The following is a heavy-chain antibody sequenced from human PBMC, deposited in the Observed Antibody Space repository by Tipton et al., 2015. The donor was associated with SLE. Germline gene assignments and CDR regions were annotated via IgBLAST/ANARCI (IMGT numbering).Heavy chain of an antibody. D-gene: IGHD3-10*01. V-gene: IGHV4-59*01. J-gene: IGHJ2*01. CDR3: ARGLGGYFDL. CDR1: GGSFSSYY. Sequence: TLSLTCTVSGGSFSSYYWSWIRQPPGKGLEWIGDIYNSGGTNYNSSFKSRVTISIDTSKNQFSLNLRSVSAADTAVYYCARGLGGYFDLWGRGTLVTVSS. CDR2: IYNSGGT.